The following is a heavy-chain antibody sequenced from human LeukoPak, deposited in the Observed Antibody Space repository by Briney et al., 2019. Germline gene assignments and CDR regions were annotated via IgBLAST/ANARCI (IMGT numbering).Heavy chain of an antibody. Sequence: PGGSLRLSCAASGFTFSSYAMSWVRQAPGKGLEWVSAISGSGGSTYYADSVKGRFTISRGNSKNTLYLQMNSLRAEDTAVYYCAKVTSITIFGVGPFDYWGQGTLVTVSS. CDR3: AKVTSITIFGVGPFDY. CDR2: ISGSGGST. CDR1: GFTFSSYA. D-gene: IGHD3-3*01. V-gene: IGHV3-23*01. J-gene: IGHJ4*02.